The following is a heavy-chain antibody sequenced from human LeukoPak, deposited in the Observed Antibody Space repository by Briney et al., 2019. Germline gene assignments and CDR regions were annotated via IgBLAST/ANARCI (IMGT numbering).Heavy chain of an antibody. CDR1: GFTVSSNY. CDR3: ARDWVDLEGRNWFDP. CDR2: IYSGGST. Sequence: GGSLRLSCAASGFTVSSNYMSWVRQAPGKGLEWVSVIYSGGSTYYADSVKGRFTISRDNSKNTLYLQMNSLRAEDTAVYYCARDWVDLEGRNWFDPWGQGTLVTVSS. J-gene: IGHJ5*02. D-gene: IGHD1-1*01. V-gene: IGHV3-53*01.